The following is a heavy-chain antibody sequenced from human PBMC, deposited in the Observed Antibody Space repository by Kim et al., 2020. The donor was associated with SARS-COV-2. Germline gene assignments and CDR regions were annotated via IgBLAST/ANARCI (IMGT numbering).Heavy chain of an antibody. J-gene: IGHJ6*02. CDR2: IYYSGST. CDR1: GGSISSSSYY. V-gene: IGHV4-39*01. D-gene: IGHD6-19*01. CDR3: ARRTERYSSGWYYYYGMDV. Sequence: SETLSLTCTVSGGSISSSSYYWGWIRQPPGKGLEWIGSIYYSGSTYYNPSLKSRVTISVDTSKNQFSLKLSSVTAADTAVYYCARRTERYSSGWYYYYGMDVWGQGTTVTVSS.